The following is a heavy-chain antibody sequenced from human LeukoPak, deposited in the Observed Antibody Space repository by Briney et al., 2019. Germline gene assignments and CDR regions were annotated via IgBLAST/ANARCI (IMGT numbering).Heavy chain of an antibody. J-gene: IGHJ4*02. V-gene: IGHV1-2*04. Sequence: ASVKVSCKASGYIFTGYYMHWVRQAPGQGLEWMGWINPNSGGTNYAQKFQGWVTMTRDTSISTAYMELSRLRSDDTAVYYCTRVPSSGWYGVYLDYWGQGTLVTVSS. CDR3: TRVPSSGWYGVYLDY. CDR2: INPNSGGT. D-gene: IGHD6-19*01. CDR1: GYIFTGYY.